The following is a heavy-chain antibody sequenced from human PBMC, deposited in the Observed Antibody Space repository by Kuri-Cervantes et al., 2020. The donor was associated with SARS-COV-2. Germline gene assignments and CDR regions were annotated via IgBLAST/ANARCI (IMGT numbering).Heavy chain of an antibody. Sequence: ASVKVSCKASGYTFTGYYMHWVRQAPGQGLEWMGWINPNSGGTNYAQKFQGRVTMTRDTSISTAYMELSSLRSEDTAVYYCARASTYCSSTSCYDYYYMDVWGKGTTVTVSS. CDR2: INPNSGGT. CDR1: GYTFTGYY. J-gene: IGHJ6*03. CDR3: ARASTYCSSTSCYDYYYMDV. V-gene: IGHV1-2*02. D-gene: IGHD2-2*01.